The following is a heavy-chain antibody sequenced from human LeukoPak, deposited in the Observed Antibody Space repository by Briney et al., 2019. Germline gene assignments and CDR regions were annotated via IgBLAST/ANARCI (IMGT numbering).Heavy chain of an antibody. CDR1: GDFISSSDYY. V-gene: IGHV4-39*07. Sequence: SETLSLTCTVSGDFISSSDYYWGWIRDPPGKGLEWIGSIHSSGNIYYNPSLKSPVTISLDTSNNQFSLRLFSVSAADTAVYYCARGRYNSKTDFDYWGQGTLVTVSS. D-gene: IGHD3-16*02. J-gene: IGHJ4*02. CDR2: IHSSGNI. CDR3: ARGRYNSKTDFDY.